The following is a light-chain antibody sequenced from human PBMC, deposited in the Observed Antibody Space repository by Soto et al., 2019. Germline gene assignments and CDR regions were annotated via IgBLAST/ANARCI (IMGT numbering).Light chain of an antibody. CDR1: QSLVSSDGSTY. V-gene: IGKV2-30*01. J-gene: IGKJ1*01. CDR3: MQGTHWPWT. Sequence: DVVMTQSPLSLPVTLGQPDSISCRSSQSLVSSDGSTYLIWFQQRPGQSPRRLIYKVSNRDSGVPDRFSGSGSGTDFTLEISRVEAEDVGVYYCMQGTHWPWTFGQGTKVEIK. CDR2: KVS.